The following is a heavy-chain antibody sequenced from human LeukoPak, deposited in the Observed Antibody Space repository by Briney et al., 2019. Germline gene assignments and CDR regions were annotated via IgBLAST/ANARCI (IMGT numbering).Heavy chain of an antibody. CDR3: ARESRVLIEDGYYLDS. J-gene: IGHJ4*02. Sequence: TSETLSLTCTVSDVSISNYYWTWIRQPAGKGLEWIGRLYIGRETDYNPSLKSRVTMSVDTSNSQFSLRLTSVTAADTATYYCARESRVLIEDGYYLDSWGPGTLITVSS. CDR2: LYIGRET. V-gene: IGHV4-4*07. CDR1: DVSISNYY. D-gene: IGHD2-8*01.